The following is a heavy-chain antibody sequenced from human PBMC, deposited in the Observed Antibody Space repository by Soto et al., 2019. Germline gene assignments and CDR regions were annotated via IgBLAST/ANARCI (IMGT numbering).Heavy chain of an antibody. CDR1: GFTFSSYW. CDR3: ARDAGRDFTWIQLWLTPFGMDV. Sequence: PGGSLRLSCAASGFTFSSYWMSWVRQAPGKGLEWVANIKQDGSEKYYVDSVKGRFTISRDNAKNSLYLQMNSLRAEDTAVYYCARDAGRDFTWIQLWLTPFGMDVWGQGTTVTVSS. V-gene: IGHV3-7*01. CDR2: IKQDGSEK. J-gene: IGHJ6*02. D-gene: IGHD5-18*01.